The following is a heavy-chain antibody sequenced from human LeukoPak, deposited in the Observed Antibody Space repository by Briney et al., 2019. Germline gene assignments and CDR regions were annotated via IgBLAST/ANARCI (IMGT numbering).Heavy chain of an antibody. D-gene: IGHD6-19*01. V-gene: IGHV4-59*08. CDR3: ARHSHPPRPRAVAGTYFDY. Sequence: SETLSLTCSLSDGSISSYYWSWIRQPPGKGLEWIGYIYYSGNIIYNTSLKSRVSISVDTSKNQFSLKLTSVTAADTAVYYCARHSHPPRPRAVAGTYFDYWGQGTLVTVSS. J-gene: IGHJ4*02. CDR2: IYYSGNI. CDR1: DGSISSYY.